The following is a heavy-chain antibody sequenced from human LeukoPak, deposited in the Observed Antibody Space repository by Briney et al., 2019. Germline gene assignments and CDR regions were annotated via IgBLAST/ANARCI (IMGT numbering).Heavy chain of an antibody. CDR3: ARDPLRLPAGWFDS. Sequence: GGSLRLSCAASGFTFGIYAMHWLRQSPGKGLEWVAVISFDGNNEQYPDSVKGRFTISRDNSRETLSLQMNSLRREDTAVYYCARDPLRLPAGWFDSWGQGTLVTVSS. V-gene: IGHV3-30-3*01. CDR1: GFTFGIYA. CDR2: ISFDGNNE. D-gene: IGHD3-16*01. J-gene: IGHJ5*01.